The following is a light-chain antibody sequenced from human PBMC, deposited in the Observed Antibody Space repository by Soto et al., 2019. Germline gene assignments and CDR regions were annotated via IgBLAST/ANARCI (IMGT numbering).Light chain of an antibody. V-gene: IGLV2-14*01. J-gene: IGLJ1*01. CDR2: DVT. CDR1: SSDVGDNNY. Sequence: QSVLTQPASVSGSPGQSITISCTGTSSDVGDNNYVSWYQQHPGKAPKLMIYDVTHRPSGISNRFSGSKSGNTASLTISGLQAEDEADYYCSSYTRSSTLYVFGTGTKLTV. CDR3: SSYTRSSTLYV.